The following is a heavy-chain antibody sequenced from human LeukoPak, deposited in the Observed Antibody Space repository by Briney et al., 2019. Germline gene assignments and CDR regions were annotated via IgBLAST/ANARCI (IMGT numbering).Heavy chain of an antibody. V-gene: IGHV1-69*05. D-gene: IGHD2-2*01. Sequence: WASVKVSCKASGGTFSSYAISWVRQAPGQGLEWMGGIIPIFGTANYAQKFQGRVTITTDESTSTAYMELSSLRSEDTAVYYCASVWYCSSTSCSTLRAWGQGTMVTVSS. CDR3: ASVWYCSSTSCSTLRA. CDR1: GGTFSSYA. J-gene: IGHJ3*01. CDR2: IIPIFGTA.